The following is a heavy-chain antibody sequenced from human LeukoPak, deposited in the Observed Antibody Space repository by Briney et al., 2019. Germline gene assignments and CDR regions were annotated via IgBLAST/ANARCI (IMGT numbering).Heavy chain of an antibody. V-gene: IGHV1-69*02. CDR3: AGMGHYSGYDKTPDY. D-gene: IGHD5-12*01. J-gene: IGHJ4*02. CDR1: GYTFNSSY. CDR2: IIPILGIA. Sequence: ASVKVSCKASGYTFNSSYMHWVRQAPGQGLEWMGRIIPILGIANYAQKFQGRVTITADKSTSTAYMELSSLRSEDTAVYYCAGMGHYSGYDKTPDYWGQGTLVTVSS.